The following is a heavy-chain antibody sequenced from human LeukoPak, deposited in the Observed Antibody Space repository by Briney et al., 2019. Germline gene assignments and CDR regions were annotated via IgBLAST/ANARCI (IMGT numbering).Heavy chain of an antibody. V-gene: IGHV3-7*01. CDR3: AREGYYDSSGLSNWFDP. CDR1: GFTFSSYC. Sequence: GGSLRLSCAASGFTFSSYCMSWVRQAPGTGLEWVATIKQDESEKYYADSVKGRFTISRDNAKNSLYLQMNGLRAEDTAVYYCAREGYYDSSGLSNWFDPWGQGTLVTVSS. J-gene: IGHJ5*02. CDR2: IKQDESEK. D-gene: IGHD3-22*01.